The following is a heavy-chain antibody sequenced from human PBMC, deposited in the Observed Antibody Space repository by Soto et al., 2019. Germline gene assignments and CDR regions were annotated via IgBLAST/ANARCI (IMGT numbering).Heavy chain of an antibody. CDR2: ISYDGSNQ. J-gene: IGHJ4*02. D-gene: IGHD3-3*01. Sequence: PGGSLRLSCAASGFTISSFVMHWVRQAPGKGLEWVAFISYDGSNQYYADSVKGRFTVSRDNSKNTLYLQMNSLRAEDTAVYYCARPGRAIWSGRNFFDYWGQGTLVTVSS. V-gene: IGHV3-30*03. CDR3: ARPGRAIWSGRNFFDY. CDR1: GFTISSFV.